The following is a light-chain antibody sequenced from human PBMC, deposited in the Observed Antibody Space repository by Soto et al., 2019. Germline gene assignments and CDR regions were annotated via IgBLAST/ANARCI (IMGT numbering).Light chain of an antibody. Sequence: EIVLTQSPGTLSLSPGDRATLSCRASQSVSRSYLAWYQQKPGQAPRLLINGASSRATGIPDRYSGSESGTDFTLTISRLEPEDFAVYYCQQYGDSPWTFGQGTKVDIK. CDR1: QSVSRSY. J-gene: IGKJ1*01. CDR2: GAS. CDR3: QQYGDSPWT. V-gene: IGKV3-20*01.